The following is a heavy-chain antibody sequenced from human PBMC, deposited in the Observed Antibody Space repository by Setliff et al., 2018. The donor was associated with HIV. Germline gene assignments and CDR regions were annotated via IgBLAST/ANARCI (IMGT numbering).Heavy chain of an antibody. CDR2: INAANGNT. D-gene: IGHD2-2*01. CDR3: GRGESLVVTPVPHYYYMDF. J-gene: IGHJ6*03. CDR1: GYTFMSYS. V-gene: IGHV1-3*03. Sequence: ASVKVSCKATGYTFMSYSIHWVRQAPGQRPEWMGWINAANGNTKYSRDFQDRLTITRDTSATTVYMELSSLESEYMAVYYCGRGESLVVTPVPHYYYMDFWGKGTTVTVSS.